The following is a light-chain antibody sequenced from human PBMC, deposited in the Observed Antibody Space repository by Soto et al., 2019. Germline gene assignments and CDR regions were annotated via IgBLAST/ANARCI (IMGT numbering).Light chain of an antibody. Sequence: ERVMTQSPATLSVSPGERATLSCRASQSISSNLAWYQQKPGQAHRLLIYGASTRATGIPATFSGSGSRTEFTLTISSLQSEDFAVYYCQQYNNWPFTFGPGTKVDIK. CDR1: QSISSN. CDR2: GAS. CDR3: QQYNNWPFT. V-gene: IGKV3-15*01. J-gene: IGKJ3*01.